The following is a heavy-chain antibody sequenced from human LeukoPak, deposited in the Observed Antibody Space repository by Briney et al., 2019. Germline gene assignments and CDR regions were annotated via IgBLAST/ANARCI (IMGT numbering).Heavy chain of an antibody. CDR2: ISGSGGST. D-gene: IGHD4-17*01. Sequence: GGSLRLSCAASGFTFSSYAMSWVRRAPGEGLEWVSAISGSGGSTYYADSVKGRFTISRDNSKNTLYLQMNSLRADDTAVYYCAKVEVLTVTPWYFDLWGRGTLVTISS. V-gene: IGHV3-23*01. CDR3: AKVEVLTVTPWYFDL. CDR1: GFTFSSYA. J-gene: IGHJ2*01.